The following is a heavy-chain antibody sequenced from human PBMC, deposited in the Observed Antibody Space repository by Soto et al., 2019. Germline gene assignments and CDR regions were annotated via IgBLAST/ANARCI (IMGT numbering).Heavy chain of an antibody. J-gene: IGHJ4*02. D-gene: IGHD5-12*01. V-gene: IGHV1-8*01. Sequence: QVQLVQSGAEVKKPGASVKVSCKASGYTFISYDINWVRQATGQGLEWMGWMNPNTGDTGYAQKFQGRVTMTRNTSINTANLELSSLSSDDTAVYFCARGDGYLFDYWGQGTLVTVSS. CDR3: ARGDGYLFDY. CDR1: GYTFISYD. CDR2: MNPNTGDT.